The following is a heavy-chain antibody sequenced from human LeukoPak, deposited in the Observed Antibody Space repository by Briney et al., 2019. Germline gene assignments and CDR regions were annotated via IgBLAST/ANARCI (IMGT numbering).Heavy chain of an antibody. Sequence: PSETLSLTCTVSGGSISSSSYYWGWIRQPPGKGLEWIGSIYYSGSTYYNPSLKSRVTISVDTSKNQFSLKLSSVTAADTAVYYCARDGNYYDSSGPSINYFDYWGQGTLVTVSS. CDR1: GGSISSSSYY. CDR2: IYYSGST. D-gene: IGHD3-22*01. V-gene: IGHV4-39*07. J-gene: IGHJ4*02. CDR3: ARDGNYYDSSGPSINYFDY.